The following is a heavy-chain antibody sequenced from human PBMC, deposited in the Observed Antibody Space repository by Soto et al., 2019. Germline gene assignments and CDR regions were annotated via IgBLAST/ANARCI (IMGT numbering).Heavy chain of an antibody. Sequence: PSETRSLTCTGSGGSISTSSYYWGWIRQPPGKGLEWIGSIFYSGSSYYNPSLKSRVTISVDTSKNQFSLKLSSVTAADTAVFYCARTTTVDASDIWGRGTMVTVS. D-gene: IGHD1-1*01. V-gene: IGHV4-39*01. J-gene: IGHJ3*02. CDR1: GGSISTSSYY. CDR2: IFYSGSS. CDR3: ARTTTVDASDI.